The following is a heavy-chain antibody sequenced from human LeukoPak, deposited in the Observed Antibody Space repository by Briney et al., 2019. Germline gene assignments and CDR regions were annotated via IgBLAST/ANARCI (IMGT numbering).Heavy chain of an antibody. Sequence: SVKVPCKASGGTFSSYAISWVRQAPGQGLEWMGRIIPIFGIANYAQKFQGRVTITADKSTSTAYMELSSLRSEDTAVYYCAIRYGSGTVGVLDPWGQGTLVTVSS. CDR1: GGTFSSYA. V-gene: IGHV1-69*04. J-gene: IGHJ5*02. CDR2: IIPIFGIA. CDR3: AIRYGSGTVGVLDP. D-gene: IGHD3-10*01.